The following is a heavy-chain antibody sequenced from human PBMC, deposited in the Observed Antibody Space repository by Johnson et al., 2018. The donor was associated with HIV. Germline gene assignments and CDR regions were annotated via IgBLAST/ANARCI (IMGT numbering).Heavy chain of an antibody. J-gene: IGHJ3*02. CDR3: ARVRPYNWNDVHAFDI. CDR1: GFTFSSYW. CDR2: IKQDGSEK. D-gene: IGHD1-20*01. Sequence: VQLVESGGGLVQPGGSLRLSCAASGFTFSSYWMSWVRQAPGKGLEWVANIKQDGSEKYYVDSVKGRFTISRANAKNSLYLQMNSLRAEDTAVYYCARVRPYNWNDVHAFDIWGQGTMVTVSS. V-gene: IGHV3-7*05.